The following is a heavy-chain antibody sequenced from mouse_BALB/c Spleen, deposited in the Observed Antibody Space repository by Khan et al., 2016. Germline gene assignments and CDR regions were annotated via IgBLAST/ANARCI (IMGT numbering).Heavy chain of an antibody. Sequence: EVKLEESGGGLVQPEGSLKLSCAASGFTFSTYAMNWVRQTPGKGLEWVARIRTKSDNYATYYDDSLKDRFTISKDDSRGMVYLQMNNLKNEDTAMYCGGRPPYDRDPAWFAYWGLGTLVTVST. J-gene: IGHJ3*01. D-gene: IGHD2-3*01. CDR1: GFTFSTYA. V-gene: IGHV10-1*02. CDR2: IRTKSDNYAT. CDR3: GRPPYDRDPAWFAY.